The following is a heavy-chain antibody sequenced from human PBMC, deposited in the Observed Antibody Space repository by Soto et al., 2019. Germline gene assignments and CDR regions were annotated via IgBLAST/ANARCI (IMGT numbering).Heavy chain of an antibody. CDR3: ARGGVSTRTFDY. CDR1: GYNFAGYW. D-gene: IGHD3-3*01. CDR2: IYPSDSDT. Sequence: PGESLRIPCKGSGYNFAGYWIARVRQMPGKGLELMGIIYPSDSDTRYRPSFQGQVTISADKSISSAYLQWSSLRASDTAMYYCARGGVSTRTFDYWGQGTPVTVSS. J-gene: IGHJ4*02. V-gene: IGHV5-51*01.